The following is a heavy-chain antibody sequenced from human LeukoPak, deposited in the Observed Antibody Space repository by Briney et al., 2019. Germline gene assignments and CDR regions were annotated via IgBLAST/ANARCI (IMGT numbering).Heavy chain of an antibody. V-gene: IGHV4-59*01. CDR3: ARVQYYYDSSGYLLPGYFDY. CDR2: IYYSGST. J-gene: IGHJ4*02. CDR1: GGSISSYY. D-gene: IGHD3-22*01. Sequence: SETLSLACTVSGGSISSYYWSWIRQPPGKGLEWIGYIYYSGSTNYNPSLKSRVTISVDTSKNQFSLKLSSVTAADTAVYYCARVQYYYDSSGYLLPGYFDYWGQGTLVTVSS.